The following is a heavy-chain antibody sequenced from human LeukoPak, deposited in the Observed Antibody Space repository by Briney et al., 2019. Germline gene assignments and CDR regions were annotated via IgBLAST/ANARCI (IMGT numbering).Heavy chain of an antibody. D-gene: IGHD4-17*01. CDR1: GYTFTGYY. J-gene: IGHJ6*03. V-gene: IGHV1-2*02. CDR3: ARHGAMPTTVTTFSYYYYMDV. CDR2: INPNSGGT. Sequence: ASVKVSCKASGYTFTGYYMHWVRQAPGQGLEWMGWINPNSGGTNYAQKFQGRVTMTRDMSTSTVYMELSSLRSEDTAVYYCARHGAMPTTVTTFSYYYYMDVWGKGTTVTVSS.